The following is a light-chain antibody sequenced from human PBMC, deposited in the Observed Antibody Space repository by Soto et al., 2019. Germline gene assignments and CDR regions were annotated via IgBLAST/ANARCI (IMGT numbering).Light chain of an antibody. CDR2: GAS. Sequence: IQMTHSPSSLSASVGDRVTITCQANQDITNSLNWYQQIPGKAPKLLIYGASNLVTGVPSRFSGRGSGTAFTFTISRLQPEDIATYYCQHYHNLPLTFGGGTKVEIK. CDR3: QHYHNLPLT. J-gene: IGKJ4*01. CDR1: QDITNS. V-gene: IGKV1-33*01.